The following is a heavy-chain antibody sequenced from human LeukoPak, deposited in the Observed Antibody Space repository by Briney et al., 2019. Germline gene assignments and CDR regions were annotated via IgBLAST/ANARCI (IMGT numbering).Heavy chain of an antibody. J-gene: IGHJ6*02. CDR1: GGSISSSNW. Sequence: SETLSLTCAVSGGSISSSNWWSWVRQPPGKGLEWIGEINHSGSTNYNPSLKSRVTISVDTSKNQFSLKLSSVTAADTAVYYCARGRNYDFWSGYYSYYYYYGMDVWGQGTTVTVSS. V-gene: IGHV4-4*02. CDR2: INHSGST. D-gene: IGHD3-3*01. CDR3: ARGRNYDFWSGYYSYYYYYGMDV.